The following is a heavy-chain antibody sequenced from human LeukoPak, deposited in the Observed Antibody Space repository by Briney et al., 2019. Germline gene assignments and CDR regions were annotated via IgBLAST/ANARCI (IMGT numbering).Heavy chain of an antibody. Sequence: PGGSLRLSCAASGFTFSSYAMSWVRQAPGKGLEWVSGISGSGGSTYYAESVKGRFTISRDNAKNSLYLQMNSLRAEDTAVHYCAREGAAAMFTFYTYSGMAVWGQGTTATVPS. J-gene: IGHJ6*02. V-gene: IGHV3-23*01. CDR1: GFTFSSYA. CDR2: ISGSGGST. D-gene: IGHD5-18*01. CDR3: AREGAAAMFTFYTYSGMAV.